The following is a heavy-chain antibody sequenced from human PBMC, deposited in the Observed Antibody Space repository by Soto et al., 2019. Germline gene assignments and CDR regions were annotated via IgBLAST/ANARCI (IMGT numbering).Heavy chain of an antibody. CDR1: GGSFKSGSYS. CDR2: VYHTGRT. V-gene: IGHV4-61*01. CDR3: ARDFHYFDS. Sequence: ETLSLTCTVSGGSFKSGSYSWSWIRQPPGKGLEWIGYVYHTGRTSYNPSLKSRVSISMDTSKNQFSLNLDSVTAADTAVYFCARDFHYFDSWGQGTLVTVSS. J-gene: IGHJ4*02.